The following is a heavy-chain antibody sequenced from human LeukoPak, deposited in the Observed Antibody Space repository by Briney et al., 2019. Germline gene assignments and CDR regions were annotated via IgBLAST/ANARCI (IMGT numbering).Heavy chain of an antibody. Sequence: AISGSGGSTYYADSVKGRFTISRDNSKNTLYLQMNSLRAEDTAVYYCARDLSSWELLSFGYWGQGTLVTVSS. V-gene: IGHV3-23*01. D-gene: IGHD1-26*01. CDR2: ISGSGGST. J-gene: IGHJ4*02. CDR3: ARDLSSWELLSFGY.